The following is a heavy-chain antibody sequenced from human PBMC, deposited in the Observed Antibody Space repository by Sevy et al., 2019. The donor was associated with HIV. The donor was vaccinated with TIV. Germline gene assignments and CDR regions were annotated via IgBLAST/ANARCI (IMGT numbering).Heavy chain of an antibody. J-gene: IGHJ4*02. Sequence: GGSLRLSCAASGFTFSSYGMHWVRQAPGKGLEWVAVISYDGSNKYYADSVKGRFTISRDNSKNTLYLQMNSLRAGDTAVYYCAKDPWIQLWYAWTPIYWGQGTLVTVSS. CDR2: ISYDGSNK. CDR1: GFTFSSYG. D-gene: IGHD5-18*01. CDR3: AKDPWIQLWYAWTPIY. V-gene: IGHV3-30*18.